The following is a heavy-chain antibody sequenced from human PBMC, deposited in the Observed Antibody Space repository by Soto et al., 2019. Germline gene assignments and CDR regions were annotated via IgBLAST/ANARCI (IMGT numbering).Heavy chain of an antibody. Sequence: SQTLSLTCVISGDSVSSNSAAWNWIRQSPSRGLEWLGRTYYRSRWYNDYAVSVKSRKTVNADTSKNQFSLHLNSVTPEDTAVDYCASGWTAVASYYYYGMDVWGQGATVTVSS. CDR3: ASGWTAVASYYYYGMDV. CDR2: TYYRSRWYN. CDR1: GDSVSSNSAA. J-gene: IGHJ6*02. D-gene: IGHD6-19*01. V-gene: IGHV6-1*01.